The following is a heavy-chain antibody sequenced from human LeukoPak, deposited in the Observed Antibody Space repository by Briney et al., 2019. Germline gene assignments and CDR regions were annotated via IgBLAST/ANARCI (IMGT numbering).Heavy chain of an antibody. CDR2: IYYSGST. Sequence: PSQTLSLTCAVSGGSVGSGGYSWSWIRQPPGKGLEWIGYIYYSGSTYYNPSLKSRVTISVDTSKNQFSLKLSSVTAADTAVYDCARGREDYYDSSTFDYWGQGTLVTVSS. CDR3: ARGREDYYDSSTFDY. CDR1: GGSVGSGGYS. D-gene: IGHD3-22*01. V-gene: IGHV4-30-2*05. J-gene: IGHJ4*02.